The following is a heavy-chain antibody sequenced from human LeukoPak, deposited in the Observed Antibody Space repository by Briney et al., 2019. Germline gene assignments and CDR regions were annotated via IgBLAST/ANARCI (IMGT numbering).Heavy chain of an antibody. CDR1: GGSISSYY. D-gene: IGHD6-25*01. Sequence: RASETLSLTCTVSGGSISSYYWSWIRQPPGKGLEWIGYIYYSGSTNYNPSLKSRATISVDTSKNQFSLKLSSVTAADTAVYYCARVRSGYDAFDIWGQGTMVTVSS. CDR2: IYYSGST. CDR3: ARVRSGYDAFDI. V-gene: IGHV4-59*01. J-gene: IGHJ3*02.